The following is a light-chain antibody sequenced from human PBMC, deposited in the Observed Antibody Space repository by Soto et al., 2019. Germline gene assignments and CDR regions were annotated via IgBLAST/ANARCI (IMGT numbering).Light chain of an antibody. Sequence: DIVLTQSPASLSLSPGERATLSCRASQTFGDSLAWYQHRPGQAPRLLIYDASNTAPGIPDRFSGSGSGTDFTLTISSLEPEDFAVYYCQQRSNWPLTFGGGTKVDIK. V-gene: IGKV3-11*01. CDR2: DAS. CDR3: QQRSNWPLT. J-gene: IGKJ4*01. CDR1: QTFGDS.